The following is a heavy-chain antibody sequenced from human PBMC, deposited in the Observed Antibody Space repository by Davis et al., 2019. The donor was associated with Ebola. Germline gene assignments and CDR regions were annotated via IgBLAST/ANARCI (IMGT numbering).Heavy chain of an antibody. CDR3: ARDLRYDSSGYDYYVYMVV. CDR1: AASISSYY. J-gene: IGHJ6*03. Sequence: PSETLSLTCTVSAASISSYYCSWTRPPQGTSLDWTGHICHSARTNYNAPLKSRVTISLDTSKNQYSLNLYSVTAADTAVYYCARDLRYDSSGYDYYVYMVVWGKGTTVTVSS. CDR2: ICHSART. D-gene: IGHD3-22*01. V-gene: IGHV4-59*12.